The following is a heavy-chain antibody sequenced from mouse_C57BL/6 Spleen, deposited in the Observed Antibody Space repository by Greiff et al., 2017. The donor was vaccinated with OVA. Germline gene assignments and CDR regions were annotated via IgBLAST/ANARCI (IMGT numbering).Heavy chain of an antibody. CDR3: ASYYDYDVGYYFDY. D-gene: IGHD2-4*01. Sequence: EVKLQESGPELVKPGASVKMSCKASGYTFTDYNMHWVKQSHGKSLEWIGYINPNNGGTSYNQKFKGKATLTVNKSSSTAYMELRSLTSEDSAVYYCASYYDYDVGYYFDYWGQGTTLTVSS. J-gene: IGHJ2*01. CDR1: GYTFTDYN. CDR2: INPNNGGT. V-gene: IGHV1-22*01.